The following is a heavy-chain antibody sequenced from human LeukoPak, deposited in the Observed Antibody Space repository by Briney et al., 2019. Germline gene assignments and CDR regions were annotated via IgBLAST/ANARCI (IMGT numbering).Heavy chain of an antibody. D-gene: IGHD2-15*01. CDR2: ISYDGSNK. V-gene: IGHV3-30*18. CDR1: GFTFSSYG. J-gene: IGHJ3*02. CDR3: AKLRVVVVAEKPDAFDI. Sequence: GGSLRLSCAASGFTFSSYGMHWVRKAPGKGLEWVAVISYDGSNKYYADSVKGRFTISRDNSKNTLYLQMNSLRAEDTAVYYCAKLRVVVVAEKPDAFDIWGQGTMVTVSS.